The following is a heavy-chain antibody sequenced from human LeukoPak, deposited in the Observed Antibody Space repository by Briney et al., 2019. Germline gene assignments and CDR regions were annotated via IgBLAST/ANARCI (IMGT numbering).Heavy chain of an antibody. CDR1: GGSFSGYY. CDR3: ARARYNWNYVEAFDI. CDR2: INHSGST. Sequence: SETLSLTCAVYGGSFSGYYWSWIRQPPGKGLEWIGEINHSGSTNYNPSLKSRVTISVDTSKNQFFLKLSSVTAADAAVYYCARARYNWNYVEAFDIWGQGTMVTVSS. V-gene: IGHV4-34*01. J-gene: IGHJ3*02. D-gene: IGHD1-7*01.